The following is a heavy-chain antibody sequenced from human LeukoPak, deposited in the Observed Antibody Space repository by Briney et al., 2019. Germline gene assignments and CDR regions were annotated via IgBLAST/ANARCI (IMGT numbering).Heavy chain of an antibody. CDR1: GFTFSSHW. V-gene: IGHV3-74*01. CDR2: INSDGSSI. Sequence: GGSLRLSCAASGFTFSSHWMHWVRQAPGKGLVWVSRINSDGSSISYADSVKGRFTISRDNAKNMLYLQVNSLRAEDTAVYYCATQQRGNPAYWGQGTLVTVSS. D-gene: IGHD1-14*01. J-gene: IGHJ4*02. CDR3: ATQQRGNPAY.